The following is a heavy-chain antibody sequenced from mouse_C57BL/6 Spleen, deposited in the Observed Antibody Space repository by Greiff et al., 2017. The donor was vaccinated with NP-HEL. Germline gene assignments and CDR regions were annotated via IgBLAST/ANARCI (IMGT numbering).Heavy chain of an antibody. J-gene: IGHJ3*01. V-gene: IGHV6-3*01. CDR1: GFTFSNYW. Sequence: EVKLMESGGGLVQPGGSMKLSCVASGFTFSNYWMNWVRQSPEKGLEWVAQIRLKSDNYATHYAESVKGRFTISRDESKSSVYLQMNNLRAEDTVSYYCTGLTFAYWGQGTLVTVSA. CDR2: IRLKSDNYAT. CDR3: TGLTFAY.